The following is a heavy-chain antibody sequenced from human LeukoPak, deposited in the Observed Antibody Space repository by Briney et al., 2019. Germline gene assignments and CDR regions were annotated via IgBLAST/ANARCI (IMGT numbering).Heavy chain of an antibody. Sequence: GGSLRLSCAASGFTFSSYAMSWVRQAPGKGLEWVSAISGSGGSTYYADSVKGRFTISRDNSKNTLYLQMNSLRAEDMAVYYCAKPTYSGSFPYFDSWGQGTLVTVSS. CDR2: ISGSGGST. V-gene: IGHV3-23*01. CDR1: GFTFSSYA. J-gene: IGHJ4*02. D-gene: IGHD1-26*01. CDR3: AKPTYSGSFPYFDS.